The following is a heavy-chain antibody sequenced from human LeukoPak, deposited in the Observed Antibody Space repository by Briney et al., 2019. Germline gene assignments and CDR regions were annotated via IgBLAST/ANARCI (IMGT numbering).Heavy chain of an antibody. CDR2: ISAYNGNT. J-gene: IGHJ4*02. D-gene: IGHD3-10*01. CDR1: GYTFTSYG. V-gene: IGHV1-18*01. CDR3: ARAYVPYYGSGSYYQRLDY. Sequence: GAPVKVSCKASGYTFTSYGISWVRQAPGQGLEWMGWISAYNGNTNYAQKLQGRVTMTTDTSTSTAYMELRSLRSDDTAVYYCARAYVPYYGSGSYYQRLDYWGQGTLVTVSS.